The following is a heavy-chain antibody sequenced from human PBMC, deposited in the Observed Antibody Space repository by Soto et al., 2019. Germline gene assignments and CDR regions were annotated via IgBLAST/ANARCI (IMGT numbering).Heavy chain of an antibody. V-gene: IGHV3-30*03. D-gene: IGHD5-18*01. CDR1: GFTFRSYG. Sequence: PGGSLRLSCAASGFTFRSYGMHWVRQAPGKGLEWVAAISYDGSNKYYADSVKGRFTISRDTSKNTLYLQMNSLRAGDTAVYYCARALPRYSSYYYYGMDVWGQGTTVTVSS. CDR2: ISYDGSNK. J-gene: IGHJ6*02. CDR3: ARALPRYSSYYYYGMDV.